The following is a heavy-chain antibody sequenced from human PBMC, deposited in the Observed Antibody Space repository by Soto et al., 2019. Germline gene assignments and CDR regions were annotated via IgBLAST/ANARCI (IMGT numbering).Heavy chain of an antibody. V-gene: IGHV4-59*01. D-gene: IGHD6-13*01. J-gene: IGHJ4*02. CDR2: TYYSGST. CDR1: GGSMIAYY. CDR3: ARVRGTAGKRYFDY. Sequence: TLETLSLTCTVSGGSMIAYYWNWMRQPPGKGLQWIGYTYYSGSTTYNPSLKSRVTISVDSSKNQFSLKLDSVTPADTAVYYCARVRGTAGKRYFDYWGPGTLVTVSS.